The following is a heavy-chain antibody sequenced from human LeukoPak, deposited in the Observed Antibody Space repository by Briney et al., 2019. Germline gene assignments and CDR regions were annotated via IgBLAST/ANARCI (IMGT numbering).Heavy chain of an antibody. V-gene: IGHV4-39*07. CDR2: FYYGGST. CDR3: ARVDYDILTGYSGRFYYYYMDV. Sequence: SETLSLTCTVSGDSIDINNYYWGWIRQPPGKELEWIASFYYGGSTYYNPSLQSRVTISLDTSKNHFSLRLSSVTAADTAVYYCARVDYDILTGYSGRFYYYYMDVWGKGTTVTVSS. CDR1: GDSIDINNYY. D-gene: IGHD3-9*01. J-gene: IGHJ6*03.